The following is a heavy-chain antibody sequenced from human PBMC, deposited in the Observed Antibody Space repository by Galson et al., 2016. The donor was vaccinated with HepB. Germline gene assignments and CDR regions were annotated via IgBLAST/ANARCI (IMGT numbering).Heavy chain of an antibody. CDR1: GYNFLTYW. V-gene: IGHV5-10-1*01. CDR2: IDPSDSYT. D-gene: IGHD6-19*01. CDR3: AIRLYSSGSFDY. J-gene: IGHJ4*02. Sequence: QSGAEVKKPGESLRISRMGSGYNFLTYWISWVRQMPGKGLEWMGSIDPSDSYTNYSPSFQGHVTISTDRSISTAYLQWSSLKAADTAIFYCAIRLYSSGSFDYWGQGTLVTVSS.